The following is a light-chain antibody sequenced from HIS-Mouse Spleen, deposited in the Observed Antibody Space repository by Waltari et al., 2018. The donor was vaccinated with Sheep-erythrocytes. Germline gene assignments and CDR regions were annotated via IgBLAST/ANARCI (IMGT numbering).Light chain of an antibody. J-gene: IGLJ3*02. CDR1: SSDVGSYNL. Sequence: QSALTQPASVSGSPGQSITISCTGTSSDVGSYNLVSWYQQNPGQAPNSMICEGSKRPSGFSKRFAGSKSGNTASLTISGLQAEDEADYYCCSYAGSSTPWVFGGGTKLTVL. CDR3: CSYAGSSTPWV. CDR2: EGS. V-gene: IGLV2-23*01.